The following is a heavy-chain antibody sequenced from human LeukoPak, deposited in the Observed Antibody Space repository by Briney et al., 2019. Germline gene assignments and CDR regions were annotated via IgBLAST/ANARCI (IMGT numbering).Heavy chain of an antibody. CDR1: GFTFSSYS. J-gene: IGHJ4*02. V-gene: IGHV3-21*01. CDR2: ISSSSSYI. Sequence: GGSLRLSCAASGFTFSSYSMNWVRQAPGKGLEWVSSISSSSSYIYYADSVKGRFTISRDNAKNSLYLQMNSLRAEDTAVYYCPRVRCSGGSCYPDYWGQGTLVTVSS. D-gene: IGHD2-15*01. CDR3: PRVRCSGGSCYPDY.